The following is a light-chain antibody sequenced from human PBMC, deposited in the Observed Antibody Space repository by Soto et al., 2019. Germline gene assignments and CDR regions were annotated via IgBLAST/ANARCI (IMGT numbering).Light chain of an antibody. V-gene: IGKV3-20*01. CDR3: HQYYSSPTT. CDR1: QSVSSSY. Sequence: VVLTQSPDTLSLSPGERATLSCLASQSVSSSYLAWYQQKPGQAPRLLIYGASSRATGIPDRFSGSGSGTDFTLTIDRLEPEDFAVYYCHQYYSSPTTFGGGTKVDIK. J-gene: IGKJ4*01. CDR2: GAS.